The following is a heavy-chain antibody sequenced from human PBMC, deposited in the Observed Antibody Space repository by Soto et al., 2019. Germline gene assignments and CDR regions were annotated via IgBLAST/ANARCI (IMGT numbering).Heavy chain of an antibody. CDR3: ASPAIATTVSAFDY. CDR2: INHSGST. D-gene: IGHD1-1*01. Sequence: QVQLQQWGAGLLKPSETLSLTCGVYGGSFTGYYWSWIRQPPGKGLEWIGEINHSGSTNYNPSLKSRVTISVDTSKNQFSLKLSSVTAADTAVYYCASPAIATTVSAFDYWGQGTLVTVSS. V-gene: IGHV4-34*02. CDR1: GGSFTGYY. J-gene: IGHJ4*02.